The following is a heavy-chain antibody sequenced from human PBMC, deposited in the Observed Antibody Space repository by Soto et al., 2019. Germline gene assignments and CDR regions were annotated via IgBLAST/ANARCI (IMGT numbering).Heavy chain of an antibody. Sequence: GSLRLSCAASGFTFSSYAMSWVRQAPGKGLEWVSAISGSGGSTYYADSVKGRFTISRDNSKNTLYLQMNSLRAEDTAVYYCAKAPGGQYYFDYWGQGTLVTVSS. V-gene: IGHV3-23*01. D-gene: IGHD3-10*01. CDR1: GFTFSSYA. CDR2: ISGSGGST. CDR3: AKAPGGQYYFDY. J-gene: IGHJ4*02.